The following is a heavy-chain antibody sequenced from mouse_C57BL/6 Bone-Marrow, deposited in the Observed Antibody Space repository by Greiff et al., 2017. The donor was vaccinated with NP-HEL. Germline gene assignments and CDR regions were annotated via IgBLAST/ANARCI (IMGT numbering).Heavy chain of an antibody. Sequence: MLVESGGGLVQPGGSLKLSCAASGFTFSDYYMYWVRQTPEKRLEWVAYISNGGGSTYYPDTVKGRFTISRDNAKNTLYLQMSRLKSEDTAMYYCARPLYDGYYRFAYWGQGTLVTVSA. CDR2: ISNGGGST. V-gene: IGHV5-12*01. CDR1: GFTFSDYY. D-gene: IGHD2-3*01. J-gene: IGHJ3*01. CDR3: ARPLYDGYYRFAY.